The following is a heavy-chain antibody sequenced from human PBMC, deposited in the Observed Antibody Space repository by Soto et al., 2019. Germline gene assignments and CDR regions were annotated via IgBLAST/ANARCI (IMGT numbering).Heavy chain of an antibody. CDR3: RQLPAGGAFDY. J-gene: IGHJ4*02. CDR1: GFTFSNYA. D-gene: IGHD5-18*01. CDR2: ISGSGGST. V-gene: IGHV3-23*01. Sequence: VVSLRLSCAASGFTFSNYAMSWVRQAPGKGLEWVSAISGSGGSTYYADPVKGRFTISRDNFKNTLYLQMNSLRAEDTAVYYCRQLPAGGAFDYWGQGTLVTVSS.